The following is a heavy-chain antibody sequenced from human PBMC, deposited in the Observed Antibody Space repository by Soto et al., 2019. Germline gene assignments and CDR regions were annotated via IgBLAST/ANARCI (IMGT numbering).Heavy chain of an antibody. CDR2: ISYDGSNK. CDR3: ARVGTGTIGVVYFDY. J-gene: IGHJ4*02. Sequence: QVQLVESGGGVVQPGRSLRLSCAASGFTFSSYAMHWVRQAPGKGLEWVAVISYDGSNKYYAVSVKGRFTNSRDNSKNTRKLQKNSRRAEDTAGDYCARVGTGTIGVVYFDYWGQGTLVTVSS. D-gene: IGHD1-7*01. V-gene: IGHV3-30-3*01. CDR1: GFTFSSYA.